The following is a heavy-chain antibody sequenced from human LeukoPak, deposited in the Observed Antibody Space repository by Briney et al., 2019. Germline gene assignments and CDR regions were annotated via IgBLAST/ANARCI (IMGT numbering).Heavy chain of an antibody. V-gene: IGHV3-30*18. CDR3: AKVRTSYYDSSGYGY. CDR1: GFTFSSYG. J-gene: IGHJ4*02. D-gene: IGHD3-22*01. CDR2: ISYDGSNK. Sequence: PGGSLRLSCAASGFTFSSYGMHWVRQAPGKGLEWVAVISYDGSNKYYADSVKGRFTISRDNSKNTLYLQMNSLRAEDTAVYYCAKVRTSYYDSSGYGYWGQGTLVTVSS.